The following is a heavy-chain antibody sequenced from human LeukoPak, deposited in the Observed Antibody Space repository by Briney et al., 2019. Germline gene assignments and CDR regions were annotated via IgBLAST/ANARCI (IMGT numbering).Heavy chain of an antibody. CDR3: AKDGMLGYSGYDFDY. D-gene: IGHD5-12*01. CDR2: ISGDGGST. J-gene: IGHJ4*02. CDR1: GFTFYDYA. Sequence: GGSLRLSCAASGFTFYDYAMHWVRHAPGKGLEWVSLISGDGGSTYYADSVKGRFTISRENSKNSLYLQMNSLRTEDTALYYCAKDGMLGYSGYDFDYWGQGTLVTVSS. V-gene: IGHV3-43*02.